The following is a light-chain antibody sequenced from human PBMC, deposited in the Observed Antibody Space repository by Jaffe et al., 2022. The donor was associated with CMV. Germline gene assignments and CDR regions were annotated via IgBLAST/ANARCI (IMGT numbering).Light chain of an antibody. V-gene: IGKV3-20*01. CDR1: QTVNNY. CDR3: QQYFSLLET. CDR2: GAS. J-gene: IGKJ1*01. Sequence: EIVLTQSPGTLSLSPGERATLSCRASQTVNNYLAWYQRKPGQAPRLLIYGASSRATGIPDRFSGSGFGADFTLTISRLEPEDFAVYYCQQYFSLLETFGQGTKVEIK.